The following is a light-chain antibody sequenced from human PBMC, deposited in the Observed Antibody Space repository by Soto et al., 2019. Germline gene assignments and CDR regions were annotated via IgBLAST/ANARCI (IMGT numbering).Light chain of an antibody. CDR3: QQYGNSPPLT. J-gene: IGKJ4*01. Sequence: EIVLTQSPGTLSLSPGERATLSCRASQSVSSSYLAWYQQKPGQAPRLLIYGASSRATGIPDRFSGSGSGTDFTLTISRLEPEDFAVYYCQQYGNSPPLTFGGGTKVEIE. V-gene: IGKV3-20*01. CDR1: QSVSSSY. CDR2: GAS.